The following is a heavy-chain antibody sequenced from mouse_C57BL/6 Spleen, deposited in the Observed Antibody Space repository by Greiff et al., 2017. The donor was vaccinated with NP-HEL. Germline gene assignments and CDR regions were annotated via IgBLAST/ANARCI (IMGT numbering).Heavy chain of an antibody. CDR1: GYAFSSYW. V-gene: IGHV1-82*01. J-gene: IGHJ2*01. CDR2: IYPGDGDT. D-gene: IGHD2-13*01. Sequence: VQLQQSGPELVKPGASVKISCKASGYAFSSYWMNWVKQRPGKGLEWIGRIYPGDGDTNYNGKFKGKATLTADKSSSTAYMQLSSLTSEDSAVYFCAKGRTRDYFDYWGQGTTLTVSS. CDR3: AKGRTRDYFDY.